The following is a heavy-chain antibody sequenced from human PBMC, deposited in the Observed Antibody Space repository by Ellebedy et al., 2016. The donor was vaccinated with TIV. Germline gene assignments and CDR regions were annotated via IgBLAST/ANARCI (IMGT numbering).Heavy chain of an antibody. CDR2: IKQDGSEQ. D-gene: IGHD2-21*02. CDR3: EYCGGDCSIDV. Sequence: GESLKISCAASGFSFNNYWMNWARQAPGKGLEWVANIKQDGSEQYYVDSVKGRFTISRDNSKNTLYLQMNSLRAEDTAVYYCEYCGGDCSIDVWGQGTTVTVSS. J-gene: IGHJ6*02. CDR1: GFSFNNYW. V-gene: IGHV3-7*03.